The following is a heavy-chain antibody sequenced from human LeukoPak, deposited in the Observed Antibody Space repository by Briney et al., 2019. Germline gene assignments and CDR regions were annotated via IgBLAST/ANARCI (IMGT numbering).Heavy chain of an antibody. V-gene: IGHV4-59*08. Sequence: SETLSLTCIVSGGSISSDYWSWIRQPPGTGLEWIGYIYYSGSTNYNPSLKSRVTISVDTSKNQFSLELSSVTAADTAVYYCARFLYSSSKYYFDSGGQGTLVRVSS. CDR1: GGSISSDY. CDR3: ARFLYSSSKYYFDS. J-gene: IGHJ4*02. CDR2: IYYSGST. D-gene: IGHD6-13*01.